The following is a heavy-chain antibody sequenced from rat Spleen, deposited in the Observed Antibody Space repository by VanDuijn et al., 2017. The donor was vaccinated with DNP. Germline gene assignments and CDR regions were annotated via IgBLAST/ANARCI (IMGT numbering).Heavy chain of an antibody. J-gene: IGHJ2*01. CDR1: GFSLTSYH. D-gene: IGHD4-1*01. Sequence: QVQLKESGPGLVKPSETLSLTCTVSGFSLTSYHVSWVRQPPGKGLEWLGVIWPGGTTDYNSALKSRLSISRDTSRSQVFLRMNSLQAEDIAIYYCTTNYGYYWGQGVLVTVSS. CDR2: IWPGGTT. CDR3: TTNYGYY. V-gene: IGHV2S13*01.